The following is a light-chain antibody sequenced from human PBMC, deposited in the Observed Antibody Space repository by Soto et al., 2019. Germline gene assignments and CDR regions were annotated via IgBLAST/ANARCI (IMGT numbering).Light chain of an antibody. Sequence: QSALTQPASVSGSPGQSIAISCTGTSSDVGAYNYVSWYQHHPGKAPELLLYDVSNRPSGVSDRFSGSRSGNTASLTISALQAEDEADYYCCSYAGSNTPYVFGTGTKVTVL. V-gene: IGLV2-14*03. CDR3: CSYAGSNTPYV. J-gene: IGLJ1*01. CDR2: DVS. CDR1: SSDVGAYNY.